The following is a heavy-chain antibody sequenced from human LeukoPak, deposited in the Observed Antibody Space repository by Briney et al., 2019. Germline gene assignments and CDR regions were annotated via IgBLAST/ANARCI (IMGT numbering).Heavy chain of an antibody. D-gene: IGHD6-13*01. Sequence: SETLSLTCSVSGDSNRNNYWGWIRQPPGQGLEWIGYIYSSGSTTYNPSLKSRITISVDTSKNQFSLKLSSVTAADTAVYYCARRIAAAATNWFDPWGQGTLVTVSS. CDR3: ARRIAAAATNWFDP. CDR2: IYSSGST. J-gene: IGHJ5*02. CDR1: GDSNRNNY. V-gene: IGHV4-59*01.